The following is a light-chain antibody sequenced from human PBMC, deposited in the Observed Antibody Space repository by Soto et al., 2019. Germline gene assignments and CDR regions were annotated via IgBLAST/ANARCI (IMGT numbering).Light chain of an antibody. Sequence: EIVLTQSPATLSLSPGERATLSCRASQSLSNFLAWYQQKPGQAPRLLIYDASNRATGIPVRFSGSGSGTDFTLTISSLEPEDFAVDYCQQRSNLFTCGPGTTVEIK. J-gene: IGKJ3*01. CDR1: QSLSNF. CDR2: DAS. CDR3: QQRSNLFT. V-gene: IGKV3-11*01.